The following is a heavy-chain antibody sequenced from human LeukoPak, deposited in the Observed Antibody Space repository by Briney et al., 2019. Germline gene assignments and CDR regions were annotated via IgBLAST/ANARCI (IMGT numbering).Heavy chain of an antibody. D-gene: IGHD3-22*01. CDR3: AKDSLPTYNYYDSTWFDY. CDR1: GFTFSSYA. Sequence: PGGSLRLSCAAAGFTFSSYAMSWVRQAPGKGLEWVSAISGSGGSTYYADSVKGRFTISRDNSKNTLYLQMNSLRAEDTAVYYCAKDSLPTYNYYDSTWFDYWGQGTLVTVSS. J-gene: IGHJ4*02. CDR2: ISGSGGST. V-gene: IGHV3-23*01.